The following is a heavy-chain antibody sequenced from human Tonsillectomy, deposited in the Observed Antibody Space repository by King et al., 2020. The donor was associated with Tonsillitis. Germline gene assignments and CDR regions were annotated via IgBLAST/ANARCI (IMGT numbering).Heavy chain of an antibody. CDR1: GGTFSSYA. Sequence: VQLVESGAEVKKPGSSVKVSCKASGGTFSSYAISWVRQAPGQGLEWMGGIIPIFGTANYAQKFQGKVTITADESTSTAYMELSSLRSEYTAVYYCASERSSFDWYLDLWGRGTLVTVSS. J-gene: IGHJ2*01. V-gene: IGHV1-69*01. CDR3: ASERSSFDWYLDL. D-gene: IGHD6-19*01. CDR2: IIPIFGTA.